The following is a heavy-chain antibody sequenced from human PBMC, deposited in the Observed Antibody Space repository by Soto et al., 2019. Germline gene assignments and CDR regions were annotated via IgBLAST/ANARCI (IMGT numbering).Heavy chain of an antibody. J-gene: IGHJ4*02. CDR3: ARDNYGHLDC. CDR1: GYTFSDLY. D-gene: IGHD3-10*01. CDR2: VDFNSGGT. Sequence: QVQLVQSGAEVKQPGASVKVSCKPSGYTFSDLYIHWVRQAPGQGLEWMGWVDFNSGGTKQTQKFQGRLTMTWDTPTGTVYMELYSLRSDDTSVYYCARDNYGHLDCWGQGTVVTVSS. V-gene: IGHV1-2*02.